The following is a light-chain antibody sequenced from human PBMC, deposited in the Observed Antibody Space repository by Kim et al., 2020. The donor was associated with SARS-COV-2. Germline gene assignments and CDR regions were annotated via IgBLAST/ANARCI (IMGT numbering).Light chain of an antibody. CDR3: YSAADNNWV. CDR1: VLAKRY. V-gene: IGLV3-27*01. J-gene: IGLJ3*02. CDR2: KDN. Sequence: SYELTQPSSVSVSTGQTARITCSGDVLAKRYVRWFQQKPGQAPVLVIYKDNKRPSGIPERFSGSSSGTTVTLTISGAQVEDEADYYCYSAADNNWVFGGGTQLTVL.